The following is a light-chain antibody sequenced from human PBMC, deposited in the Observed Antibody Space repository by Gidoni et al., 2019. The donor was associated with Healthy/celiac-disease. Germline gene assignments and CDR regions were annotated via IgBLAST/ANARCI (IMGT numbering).Light chain of an antibody. V-gene: IGKV1-33*01. CDR1: QDISNY. Sequence: DIQMTQSPSSLSASVGDRVTITCQASQDISNYLNWYQQKPGKAPKLLIYDASNLEKGVPSRFSGSGSGTDFTFTISSLQPEDTATYYCQQYDNLPPYTFGQGTKLEIK. CDR2: DAS. CDR3: QQYDNLPPYT. J-gene: IGKJ2*01.